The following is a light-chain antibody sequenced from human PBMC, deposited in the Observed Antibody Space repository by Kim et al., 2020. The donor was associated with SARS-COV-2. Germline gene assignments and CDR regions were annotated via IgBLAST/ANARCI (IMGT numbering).Light chain of an antibody. CDR1: QSFDSRY. J-gene: IGKJ1*01. V-gene: IGKV3-20*01. CDR2: GAS. Sequence: PGERATLSCRASQSFDSRYLAWYQQKPGQTPRLLIYGASTRATGIPDRFSGTASGTDFTLTISRLEPEDFAIYYCQQYGISLRTFGQGTKV. CDR3: QQYGISLRT.